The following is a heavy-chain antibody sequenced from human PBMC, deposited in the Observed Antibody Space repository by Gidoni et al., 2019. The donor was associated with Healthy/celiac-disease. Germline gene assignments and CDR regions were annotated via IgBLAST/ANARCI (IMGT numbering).Heavy chain of an antibody. D-gene: IGHD3-10*01. CDR1: GGSISSYY. CDR2: IYDSGST. V-gene: IGHV4-59*01. J-gene: IGHJ5*02. CDR3: ARLQDGSDA. Sequence: QVQLQESGPGLVKPSETLSLTCTVSGGSISSYYWSWIRPPPGKGLEWIGFIYDSGSTNYNPSLKRRVTISVDTSKNQFSLKLSSVTAADTAVYYCARLQDGSDAWGQGTLVTVSS.